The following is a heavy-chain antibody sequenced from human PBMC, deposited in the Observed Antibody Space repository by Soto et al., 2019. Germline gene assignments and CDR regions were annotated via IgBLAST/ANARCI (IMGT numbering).Heavy chain of an antibody. V-gene: IGHV4-4*07. CDR1: GGSITGYY. CDR2: VHHTGYT. Sequence: SETLSLTCTVSGGSITGYYWSWIRQPAGRGLEWIGRVHHTGYTTYNPSLRGRVTMSLDTSKNQISLKLTSVTAADTAVYYCAKDPLEGGWAARPGSWFDPWGLGTLVTVS. CDR3: AKDPLEGGWAARPGSWFDP. J-gene: IGHJ5*02. D-gene: IGHD6-6*01.